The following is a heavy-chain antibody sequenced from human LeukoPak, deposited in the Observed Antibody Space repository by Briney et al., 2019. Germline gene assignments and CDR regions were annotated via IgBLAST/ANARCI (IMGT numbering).Heavy chain of an antibody. V-gene: IGHV1-24*01. D-gene: IGHD6-13*01. J-gene: IGHJ4*02. CDR1: GYTLTELS. CDR3: ATDRGIGIAFDY. CDR2: FDPEDGET. Sequence: ASVKVSCKVSGYTLTELSMHWVRQAPGKGLEWMGGFDPEDGETIYAQKFQGRVTMTEDTSTDTAHMELSSLRSEDTAVYYCATDRGIGIAFDYWGQGTLVTVSS.